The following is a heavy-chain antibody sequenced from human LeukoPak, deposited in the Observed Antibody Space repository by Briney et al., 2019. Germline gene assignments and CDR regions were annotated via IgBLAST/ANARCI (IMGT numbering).Heavy chain of an antibody. J-gene: IGHJ5*02. CDR1: GGTFSSYA. V-gene: IGHV1-69*13. Sequence: SVKVSCKASGGTFSSYAISWVRQAPGQGLEWMGGIIPIFGTANYAQKFQGRVTITADESTSTAYMELSSLRSEDTAVYYCARDGYYDSRSENWFDPWGQGTLVTVSS. D-gene: IGHD3-22*01. CDR2: IIPIFGTA. CDR3: ARDGYYDSRSENWFDP.